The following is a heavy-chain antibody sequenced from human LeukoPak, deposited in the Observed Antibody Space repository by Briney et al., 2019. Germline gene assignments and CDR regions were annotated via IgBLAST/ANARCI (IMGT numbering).Heavy chain of an antibody. J-gene: IGHJ4*02. CDR1: GGSITSGDYY. Sequence: SQTLSLTCTVSGGSITSGDYYWTWIRQLPGRGLEWIGYIHYSGNTYYNPSLKSRLTISRDTSKNQFSLKLSSVTAADTAVYFCARGGPAAFFDYWRQGTLVTVSS. CDR2: IHYSGNT. CDR3: ARGGPAAFFDY. V-gene: IGHV4-31*03. D-gene: IGHD6-13*01.